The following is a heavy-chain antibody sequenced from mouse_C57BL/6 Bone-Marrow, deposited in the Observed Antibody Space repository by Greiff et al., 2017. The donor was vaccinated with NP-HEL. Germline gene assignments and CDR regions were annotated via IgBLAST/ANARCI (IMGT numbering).Heavy chain of an antibody. V-gene: IGHV1-15*01. Sequence: VQLQQSGAELVRPGASVTLSCKASGYTFTDYEMHWVKQTPVHGLEWIGAIDPETGGTAYNQKFKGKAILTADKSSSTAYMELRSLTSEDSAVYYCTRCGYYGFAYWGQGTLVTVSA. CDR2: IDPETGGT. CDR1: GYTFTDYE. CDR3: TRCGYYGFAY. J-gene: IGHJ3*01. D-gene: IGHD2-3*01.